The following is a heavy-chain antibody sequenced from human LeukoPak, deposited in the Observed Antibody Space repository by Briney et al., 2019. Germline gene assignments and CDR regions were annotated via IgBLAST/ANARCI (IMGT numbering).Heavy chain of an antibody. CDR1: GFTFGDYA. CDR3: TRISGTGSGYDFDY. J-gene: IGHJ4*02. D-gene: IGHD3-22*01. V-gene: IGHV3-49*04. CDR2: ITSKAYGGTT. Sequence: GGSLRLSCSASGFTFGDYAMSWVRQAPGKGLEWVGFITSKAYGGTTEYAASVKGRFTISRDDSKSIAYLQMNSLKAEDTAVYYCTRISGTGSGYDFDYWGQGTLVTVSS.